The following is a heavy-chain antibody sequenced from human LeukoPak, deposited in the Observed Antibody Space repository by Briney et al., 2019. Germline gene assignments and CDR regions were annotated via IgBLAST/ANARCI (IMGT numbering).Heavy chain of an antibody. D-gene: IGHD3-3*01. CDR3: ARDFPFWSNYLEYYYYMDV. J-gene: IGHJ6*03. CDR1: GDSISSGNYY. Sequence: SETLSLTCTVSGDSISSGNYYWNWTRQPAGKGLEWIGRISTRGSTHFNPSLKSRVTISVDTSKNQFSLKLSAVTAADTAVYYCARDFPFWSNYLEYYYYMDVWGKGTTVTVSS. CDR2: ISTRGST. V-gene: IGHV4-61*02.